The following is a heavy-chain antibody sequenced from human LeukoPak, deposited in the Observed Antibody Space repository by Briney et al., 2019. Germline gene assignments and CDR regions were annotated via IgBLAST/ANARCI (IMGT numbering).Heavy chain of an antibody. CDR3: AKDHGAYSSGWSTYSYYYGMDV. Sequence: GGSLRLSCAASGFTFSSYGMHWVRQAPGKGLEWVAVISYDGSNKYYADSVKGRFTISRDNSKNTLYLQMNSLRAEDTAVYYCAKDHGAYSSGWSTYSYYYGMDVWGQGTTVTVSS. CDR1: GFTFSSYG. D-gene: IGHD6-19*01. V-gene: IGHV3-30*18. CDR2: ISYDGSNK. J-gene: IGHJ6*02.